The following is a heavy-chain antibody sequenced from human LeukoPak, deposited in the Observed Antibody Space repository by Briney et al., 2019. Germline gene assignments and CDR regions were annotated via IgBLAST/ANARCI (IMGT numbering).Heavy chain of an antibody. V-gene: IGHV1-2*06. CDR2: INPNSGGT. CDR1: GYTFTGYY. D-gene: IGHD3-9*01. CDR3: ARDGVPYHDILTGYYTYFQH. J-gene: IGHJ1*01. Sequence: ASVKVSCKASGYTFTGYYMHWVRQAPGQGLEWMGRINPNSGGTNYAQKFQGRVTMTRDTSISTAYMELSRLRSDDTAVYYCARDGVPYHDILTGYYTYFQHWGQGTLVTVSS.